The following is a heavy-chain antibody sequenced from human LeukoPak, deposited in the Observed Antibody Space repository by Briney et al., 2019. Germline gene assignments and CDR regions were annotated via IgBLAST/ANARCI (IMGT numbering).Heavy chain of an antibody. CDR1: GGTFSSYA. J-gene: IGHJ4*02. V-gene: IGHV1-69*05. Sequence: SVKVSCKASGGTFSSYAISWVRQAPGQGREWMGGIIPIFGTANYAQKFQGRVTITTDESTSTAYMELSSLRSEDTAVYYCARSGARTTRFDYWGQGTLVTVSS. CDR3: ARSGARTTRFDY. D-gene: IGHD1-1*01. CDR2: IIPIFGTA.